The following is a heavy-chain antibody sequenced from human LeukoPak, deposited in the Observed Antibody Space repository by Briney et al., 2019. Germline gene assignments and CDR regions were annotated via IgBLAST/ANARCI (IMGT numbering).Heavy chain of an antibody. CDR2: INPNSGGT. J-gene: IGHJ4*02. CDR3: ARVWAWDQLQDRGYYFDY. V-gene: IGHV1-2*02. Sequence: ASVKVSCKASGYTFTGYYMHWVRQAPGQGLEWMGWINPNSGGTNYAQKFQGRVTMTRDTSISTAYKELSRLRSDDTAVYYCARVWAWDQLQDRGYYFDYWGQGTLVTVSS. D-gene: IGHD2-2*01. CDR1: GYTFTGYY.